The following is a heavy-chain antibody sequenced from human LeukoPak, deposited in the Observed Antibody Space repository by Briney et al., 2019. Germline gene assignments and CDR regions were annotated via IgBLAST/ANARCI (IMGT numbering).Heavy chain of an antibody. Sequence: GGSLRLSCAASGFTFSGYAMSWVRQAPGKGLEWVSAISGSGGSTYYADSVKGRFTISRDNSKNTLYLQMNSLRAEDTAVYYCAKGTIMVVAATVWGQGTLVTVSS. CDR3: AKGTIMVVAATV. J-gene: IGHJ4*02. V-gene: IGHV3-23*01. CDR2: ISGSGGST. CDR1: GFTFSGYA. D-gene: IGHD2-15*01.